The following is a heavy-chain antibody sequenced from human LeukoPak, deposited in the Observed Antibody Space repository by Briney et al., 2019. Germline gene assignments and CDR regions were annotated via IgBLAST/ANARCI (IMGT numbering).Heavy chain of an antibody. CDR1: GFTFRSYD. CDR2: IGTAGEI. D-gene: IGHD6-13*01. CDR3: ARAAYSSTWYSRYFDL. Sequence: GGSLRLSCAASGFTFRSYDMHWVRQATGKGLEWVSGIGTAGEIYYPGSVKGRFTISRENAKNSLYLQMNSLRAGGTAVYYCARAAYSSTWYSRYFDLWGRGTLVTVSS. V-gene: IGHV3-13*01. J-gene: IGHJ2*01.